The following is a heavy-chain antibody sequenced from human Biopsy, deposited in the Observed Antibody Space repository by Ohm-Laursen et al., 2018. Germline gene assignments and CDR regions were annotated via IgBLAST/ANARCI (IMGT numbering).Heavy chain of an antibody. CDR2: INPHSGTT. V-gene: IGHV1-2*02. D-gene: IGHD2-15*01. CDR3: AKGQDLRGGAEYFRH. J-gene: IGHJ1*01. CDR1: GYTFTGQY. Sequence: ASVKVSCKASGYTFTGQYLHWVRQVPGQGLEWMGWINPHSGTTKFAQDFQGRVTMTRDTSITTAYMELRRLRSDDTAVYYCAKGQDLRGGAEYFRHWGPGTLVTVSS.